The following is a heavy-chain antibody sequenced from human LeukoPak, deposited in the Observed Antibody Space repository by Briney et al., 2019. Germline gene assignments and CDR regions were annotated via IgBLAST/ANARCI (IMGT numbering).Heavy chain of an antibody. D-gene: IGHD6-19*01. J-gene: IGHJ1*01. Sequence: GRSLRPSCAASGFTFSGYGMHWVRQAPGKGLEWVAVIWYDGSNKYYADSVKGRFTISRDNSKNTLYLQMNSLRAEDTAVYYCARVAGAYAEYFQHWGQGTLVTVSS. CDR3: ARVAGAYAEYFQH. CDR1: GFTFSGYG. V-gene: IGHV3-33*01. CDR2: IWYDGSNK.